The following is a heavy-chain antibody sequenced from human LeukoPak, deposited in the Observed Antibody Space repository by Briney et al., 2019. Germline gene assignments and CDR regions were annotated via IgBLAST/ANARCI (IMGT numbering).Heavy chain of an antibody. CDR1: GGSISSYY. D-gene: IGHD4-17*01. CDR3: ARNPPERVTTLFHYYYYMDV. J-gene: IGHJ6*03. V-gene: IGHV4-59*01. CDR2: IYYSGST. Sequence: SETLSLTCTVPGGSISSYYWSWIRQPPGKGLEWIGYIYYSGSTNYNPSLKSRVTISVDTSKNQFSLKLSSVTAADTAVYYCARNPPERVTTLFHYYYYMDVWGKGTTVTVSS.